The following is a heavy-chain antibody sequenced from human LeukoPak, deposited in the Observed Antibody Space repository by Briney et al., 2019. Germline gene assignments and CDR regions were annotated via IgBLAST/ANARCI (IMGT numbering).Heavy chain of an antibody. CDR2: INHSGST. CDR3: ARGRRNYYYYYGMDV. Sequence: SETLSLTCAVYGGSFSGYYWSWIRQPPGKGLEWIGEINHSGSTNYNPSLKSRVTISVGTSKNQFALKLSSVTAADTAVYYCARGRRNYYYYYGMDVWGKGTTVTVSS. J-gene: IGHJ6*04. D-gene: IGHD1-1*01. CDR1: GGSFSGYY. V-gene: IGHV4-34*01.